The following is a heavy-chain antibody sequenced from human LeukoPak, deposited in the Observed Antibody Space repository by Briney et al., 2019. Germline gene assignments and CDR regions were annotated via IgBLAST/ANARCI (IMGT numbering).Heavy chain of an antibody. D-gene: IGHD5-18*01. CDR3: ARGLWTQPGLVPFNY. CDR2: IHHFGRT. V-gene: IGHV4-59*01. CDR1: GDPIISYY. J-gene: IGHJ4*02. Sequence: SETLSLTCSVSGDPIISYYWNWLRQSPGKGLEWIGNIHHFGRTEYNSSLRSRVTMFLDSSKNQFSLKLTSVTPTDTAVYYCARGLWTQPGLVPFNYWGQGILVTVSS.